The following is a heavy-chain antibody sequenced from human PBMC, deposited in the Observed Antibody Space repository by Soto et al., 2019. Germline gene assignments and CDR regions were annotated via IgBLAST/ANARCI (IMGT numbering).Heavy chain of an antibody. CDR2: IWYDGSNK. CDR3: ARALTPRKLYYYGMDF. CDR1: GFTFSSYG. J-gene: IGHJ6*04. V-gene: IGHV3-33*01. Sequence: GGSLRLSCAASGFTFSSYGMHWVRQAPGKGLEWVAVIWYDGSNKYYADSVKGRFTISRDNSKNTLYLQMSSLRSEDTAVYYCARALTPRKLYYYGMDFCRKGTTVTVPP.